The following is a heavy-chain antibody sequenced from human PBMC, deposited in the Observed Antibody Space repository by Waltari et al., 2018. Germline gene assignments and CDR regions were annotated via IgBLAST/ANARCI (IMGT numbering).Heavy chain of an antibody. V-gene: IGHV4-34*01. J-gene: IGHJ4*02. Sequence: QVQLQQWGAGLLKPSETLSLTCAVYGGSFSGYYWSWIRQPPGKGLEWIGEINHSGSTNYTPSLKRRVTISVDTSKNQFSLKLSSVTAADTAVYYCARGRRELLRLWDYWGQGTPVTVSS. CDR3: ARGRRELLRLWDY. D-gene: IGHD1-26*01. CDR2: INHSGST. CDR1: GGSFSGYY.